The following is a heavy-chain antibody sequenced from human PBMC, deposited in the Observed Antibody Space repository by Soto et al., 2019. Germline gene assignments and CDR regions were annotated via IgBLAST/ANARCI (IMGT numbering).Heavy chain of an antibody. V-gene: IGHV4-38-2*02. D-gene: IGHD4-17*01. Sequence: SETLSLTCLVSGFPISSPYSWGWIRQPPGKGLEWIGSISHTGTTSYSPSLTSRVSISVDTSKNQVSLKLTSVTAADTAVYFCARVTMVIRDSDHFGVDVWGHGITVTAP. CDR2: ISHTGTT. J-gene: IGHJ6*02. CDR3: ARVTMVIRDSDHFGVDV. CDR1: GFPISSPYS.